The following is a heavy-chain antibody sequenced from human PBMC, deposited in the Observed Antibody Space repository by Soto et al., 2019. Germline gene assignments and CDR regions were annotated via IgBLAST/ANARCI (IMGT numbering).Heavy chain of an antibody. CDR3: ARDQAIFGVVTRLTDYYYYGMDV. V-gene: IGHV3-30-3*01. Sequence: GGSLRLSCAASGFTFSSYAMHWVRQAPGKGLEWVAVISYDGSNKYYADSVKGRFTISRDNSKNTLYLQMNSLRAEDTAVYYCARDQAIFGVVTRLTDYYYYGMDVWGQGTTVTVSS. D-gene: IGHD3-3*01. CDR2: ISYDGSNK. CDR1: GFTFSSYA. J-gene: IGHJ6*02.